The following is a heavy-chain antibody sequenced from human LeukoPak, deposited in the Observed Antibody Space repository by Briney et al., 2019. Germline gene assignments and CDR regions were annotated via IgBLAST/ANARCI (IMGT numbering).Heavy chain of an antibody. CDR3: ARDGLYGGNSVNWFDP. V-gene: IGHV3-30*03. Sequence: GRSLRLSCAASGFTFSSYGMHWVRQAPGKGLEWVAVISYDGSNKYYADSVKGRFTISRDNSKNTLYLQMNSLRAEDTAVYYCARDGLYGGNSVNWFDPWGQGTLVTVSS. CDR1: GFTFSSYG. CDR2: ISYDGSNK. J-gene: IGHJ5*02. D-gene: IGHD4-23*01.